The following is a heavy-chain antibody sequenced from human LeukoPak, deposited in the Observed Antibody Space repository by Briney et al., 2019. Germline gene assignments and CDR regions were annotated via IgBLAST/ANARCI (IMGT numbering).Heavy chain of an antibody. CDR2: IKHGGAT. Sequence: SETLSLTCAVSGGSLSGFYWSWIRQSPGKGLEWIGEIKHGGATNYNPSLQSRVTMSLDTSTHQLSLKLRSVIAADTAVYYCAREFSSDDYGDYGWFDPWGQGTLVTVSS. CDR3: AREFSSDDYGDYGWFDP. D-gene: IGHD4-17*01. CDR1: GGSLSGFY. V-gene: IGHV4-34*01. J-gene: IGHJ5*02.